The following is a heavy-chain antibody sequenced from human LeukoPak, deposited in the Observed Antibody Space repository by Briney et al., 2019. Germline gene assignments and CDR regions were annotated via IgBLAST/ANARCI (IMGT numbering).Heavy chain of an antibody. D-gene: IGHD4/OR15-4a*01. V-gene: IGHV5-51*01. CDR3: ARRKRDYYAFDI. J-gene: IGHJ3*02. CDR1: GYSISNYW. CDR2: MYPGESNT. Sequence: GESLKISCKASGYSISNYWIAWVRQMPGKGLEWMGIMYPGESNTRYSPSFQGQVTFSADESISTAYLQWSSLKASDTAMYYCARRKRDYYAFDIWGQGTLVTVSS.